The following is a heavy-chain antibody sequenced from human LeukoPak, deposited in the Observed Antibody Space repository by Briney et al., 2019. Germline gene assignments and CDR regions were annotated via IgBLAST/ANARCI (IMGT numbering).Heavy chain of an antibody. V-gene: IGHV4-59*01. CDR3: APRPADGSWYGVFDF. CDR1: GVSITGYY. Sequence: SETLSLTCSVSGVSITGYYWSWIRQAPGKGPEWIGYIYSSGSTNYNPSLNSGVTMSLDASKNQFSLKLTFVTAADTAVYYCAPRPADGSWYGVFDFWSRGTLVTVSS. D-gene: IGHD3-10*01. CDR2: IYSSGST. J-gene: IGHJ4*01.